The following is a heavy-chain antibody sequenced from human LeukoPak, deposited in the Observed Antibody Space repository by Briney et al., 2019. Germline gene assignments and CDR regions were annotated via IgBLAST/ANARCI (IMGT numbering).Heavy chain of an antibody. V-gene: IGHV4-39*01. CDR1: GGSISSSSYY. D-gene: IGHD3-10*01. CDR2: IYYSGST. Sequence: SETLSLTCTVSGGSISSSSYYWGWIRQPPGEGLEWIGSIYYSGSTYYNPSLKSRVTISVDTSKNQFSLKLSSVTAADTAVYYCARLLWFRELPLDYWGQGTLVTVSS. J-gene: IGHJ4*02. CDR3: ARLLWFRELPLDY.